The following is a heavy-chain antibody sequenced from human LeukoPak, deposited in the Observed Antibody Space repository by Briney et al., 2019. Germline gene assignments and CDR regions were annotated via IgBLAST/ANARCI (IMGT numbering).Heavy chain of an antibody. V-gene: IGHV4-4*09. J-gene: IGHJ5*02. CDR3: ARRGTWFDP. D-gene: IGHD3-10*01. Sequence: SETLSLTCTVSGGSFNSFFWSWVRQPPGKGLEWIGYIYTSGNTYYSPSLKSRVTISLDTSKNQLSLRLISVTAADTAVYYCARRGTWFDPWGQGTLVSVSS. CDR2: IYTSGNT. CDR1: GGSFNSFF.